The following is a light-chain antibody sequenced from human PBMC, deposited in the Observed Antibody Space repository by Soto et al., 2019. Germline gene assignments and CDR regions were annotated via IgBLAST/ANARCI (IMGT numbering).Light chain of an antibody. V-gene: IGLV2-23*01. J-gene: IGLJ1*01. CDR2: EGS. Sequence: QSALTQPASVSGSPGQSITISCTGTSSDVGSYNLVSWYQQHPGKAPKLMIDEGSKRPSGVSNRFSGSKSGNTASLTISGLQAEDEADYYCCSYAGSSTDYVFGTGTKLTVL. CDR3: CSYAGSSTDYV. CDR1: SSDVGSYNL.